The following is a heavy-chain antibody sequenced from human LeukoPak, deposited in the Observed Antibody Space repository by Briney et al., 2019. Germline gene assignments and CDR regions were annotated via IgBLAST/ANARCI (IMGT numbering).Heavy chain of an antibody. D-gene: IGHD3-10*01. Sequence: GGTLRLSCAASGFTFSSYGMSWVRQAPGKGLEWVSAISGSGGSTYYADSVKGRFTISRDNSKNTLYLQMNSLRAEDTAVYYCAKDEPYYYGSGSYDAFDIWGQGTMVTVSS. CDR3: AKDEPYYYGSGSYDAFDI. J-gene: IGHJ3*02. V-gene: IGHV3-23*01. CDR2: ISGSGGST. CDR1: GFTFSSYG.